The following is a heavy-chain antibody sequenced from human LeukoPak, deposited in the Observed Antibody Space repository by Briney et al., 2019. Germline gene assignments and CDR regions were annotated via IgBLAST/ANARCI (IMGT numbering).Heavy chain of an antibody. CDR1: AFNFSGNY. V-gene: IGHV3-66*01. CDR2: IYIGGTT. CDR3: AREISRFGI. Sequence: GGSLRLSCVDSAFNFSGNYMTWVRQAPGKGLEWISAIYIGGTTYYADSVKGRFTISRDNPKSTLYLQMHSLRAEDTAVYYCAREISRFGIWGQGTLVTVSS. D-gene: IGHD3-16*01. J-gene: IGHJ4*02.